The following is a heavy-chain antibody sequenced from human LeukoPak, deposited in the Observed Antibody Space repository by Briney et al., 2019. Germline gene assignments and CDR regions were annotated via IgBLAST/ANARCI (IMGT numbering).Heavy chain of an antibody. V-gene: IGHV3-23*01. Sequence: GGSLRLSCAASGFTFSSYAMSWVRQAPGKGLEWVSAISGSGGSTYYADSVKGRFTISGDNSKNTLYLQMNSLRAEDTAVYYCARAPTRYYGMDVWGQGTTVAVSS. CDR3: ARAPTRYYGMDV. J-gene: IGHJ6*02. CDR2: ISGSGGST. CDR1: GFTFSSYA.